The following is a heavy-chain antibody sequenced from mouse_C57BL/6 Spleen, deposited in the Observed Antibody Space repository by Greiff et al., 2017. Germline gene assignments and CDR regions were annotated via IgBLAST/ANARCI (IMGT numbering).Heavy chain of an antibody. CDR3: ARYKPDGYYNY. CDR2: IRNKANGYTT. J-gene: IGHJ2*01. D-gene: IGHD2-3*01. CDR1: GFTFTDYY. V-gene: IGHV7-3*01. Sequence: EVKLVESGGGLVQPGGSLSLSCAASGFTFTDYYMSWVRQPPGKALELLGFIRNKANGYTTEYSASVKGRFTISRDNSQSILYLQMNALRAEDSATYYCARYKPDGYYNYWGQGTTLTVSS.